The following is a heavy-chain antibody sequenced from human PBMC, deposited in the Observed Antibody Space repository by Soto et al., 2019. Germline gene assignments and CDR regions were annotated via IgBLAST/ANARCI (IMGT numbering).Heavy chain of an antibody. Sequence: QVQLVQSGAELKKPGASVKVSCKASGYTFSNYDMNWVRQATGQGPAWIGWVNPNNGDTGSAQKFQGRVTLTTDISTTTAYMELTSLRSEDTAIYYCAKVSRKGSAIDFDYWGQGTLITVSS. CDR2: VNPNNGDT. CDR1: GYTFSNYD. V-gene: IGHV1-8*01. D-gene: IGHD3-10*01. J-gene: IGHJ4*02. CDR3: AKVSRKGSAIDFDY.